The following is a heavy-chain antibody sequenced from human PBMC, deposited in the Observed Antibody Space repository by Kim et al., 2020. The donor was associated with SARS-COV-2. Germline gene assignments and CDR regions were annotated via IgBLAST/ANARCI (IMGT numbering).Heavy chain of an antibody. Sequence: GGSLRLSCAASGFTFSNDWMNWVRQVPGKGLEWVADINQDGSDIYYVDSVKGRFTISRDNAKNSVYLQMDSLRAEDTAVYYCVSTDYNYWGQGTLVTVSS. CDR1: GFTFSNDW. D-gene: IGHD3-10*01. CDR2: INQDGSDI. CDR3: VSTDYNY. V-gene: IGHV3-7*03. J-gene: IGHJ4*02.